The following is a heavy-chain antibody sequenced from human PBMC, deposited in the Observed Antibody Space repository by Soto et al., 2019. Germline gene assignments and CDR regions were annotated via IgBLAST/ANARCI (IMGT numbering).Heavy chain of an antibody. V-gene: IGHV1-46*01. CDR2: INPSGGST. D-gene: IGHD3-22*01. Sequence: ASVKVSCKASGYTFTSYYMHWVRQAPGQGLEWMGIINPSGGSTSYAQKFQGRVTMTRDTSTSTVYMELSSLRSEDTAVYYCARDLKPGHYYDSSGPGGNFDYWGQGTLVTVSS. CDR1: GYTFTSYY. CDR3: ARDLKPGHYYDSSGPGGNFDY. J-gene: IGHJ4*02.